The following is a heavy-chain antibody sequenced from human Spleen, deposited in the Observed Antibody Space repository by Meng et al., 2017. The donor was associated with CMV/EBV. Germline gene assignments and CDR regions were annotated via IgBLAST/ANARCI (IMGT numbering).Heavy chain of an antibody. CDR3: AREGPNSGWYVDY. J-gene: IGHJ4*02. Sequence: GGSLRLSCAASGFTFSNYGMHWVRQAPGKGLEWVANINQDGSEKHYVDSVKGRFTISRDNAKKSLYLQMNSLRVEDTAVYYCAREGPNSGWYVDYWGQGILVTVSS. V-gene: IGHV3-7*01. CDR1: GFTFSNYG. CDR2: INQDGSEK. D-gene: IGHD6-19*01.